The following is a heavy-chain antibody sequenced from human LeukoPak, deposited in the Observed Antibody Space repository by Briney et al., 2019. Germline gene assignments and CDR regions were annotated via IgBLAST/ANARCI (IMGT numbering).Heavy chain of an antibody. CDR2: IGVAANT. V-gene: IGHV3-13*01. CDR1: GFTFSSYD. D-gene: IGHD1-26*01. Sequence: GRSLRFSCAASGFTFSSYDMHWVRQATGKGLEWVSAIGVAANTFYSGSVKGRFTISRENAKNSLYLMSSLRAEDTAVYYCARQNTPHGNFDYWGQGTLVTVSS. CDR3: ARQNTPHGNFDY. J-gene: IGHJ4*02.